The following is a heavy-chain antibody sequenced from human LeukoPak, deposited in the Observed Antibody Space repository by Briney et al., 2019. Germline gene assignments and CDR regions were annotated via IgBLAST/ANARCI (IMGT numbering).Heavy chain of an antibody. CDR1: GFTFSDYY. CDR3: ATLGPPDCGGDRLPEYFQH. V-gene: IGHV3-11*06. Sequence: GGSLRLSCAASGFTFSDYYMSWLRQAPGKGLEGVSYISSGSPYTKYADSVKGRFTISRDYAKNSLYLQMNSLRADDTAVYYCATLGPPDCGGDRLPEYFQHWGQGTLVTVSS. J-gene: IGHJ1*01. D-gene: IGHD2-21*02. CDR2: ISSGSPYT.